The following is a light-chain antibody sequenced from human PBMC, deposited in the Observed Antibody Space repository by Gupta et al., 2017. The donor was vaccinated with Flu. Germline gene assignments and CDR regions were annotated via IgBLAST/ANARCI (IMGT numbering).Light chain of an antibody. Sequence: ELVMTQSPATLSVSPGERATLSCRASQSVSSNVAWYQQKPGQAPRLLIYGASTRATGIPARFSGSGSGTEFTLTISSLQSEDFAVYYCHQYNNGPWTFGQGTKVEI. CDR1: QSVSSN. J-gene: IGKJ1*01. CDR3: HQYNNGPWT. CDR2: GAS. V-gene: IGKV3-15*01.